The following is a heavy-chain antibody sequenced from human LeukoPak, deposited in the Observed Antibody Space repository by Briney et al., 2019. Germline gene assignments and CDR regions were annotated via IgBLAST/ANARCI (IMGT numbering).Heavy chain of an antibody. J-gene: IGHJ4*02. CDR1: GGSISSYY. CDR2: IYYSGTT. V-gene: IGHV4-39*07. CDR3: ARVTGYTIEDYFDY. Sequence: SETLSLTCTVSGGSISSYYWSWIRQAPGEGLEWIGSIYYSGTTYCNPSLQSRVTISIDTSKNQFFLKLSSVTAVDTAVYYCARVTGYTIEDYFDYWGQGTLVTVSS. D-gene: IGHD3-9*01.